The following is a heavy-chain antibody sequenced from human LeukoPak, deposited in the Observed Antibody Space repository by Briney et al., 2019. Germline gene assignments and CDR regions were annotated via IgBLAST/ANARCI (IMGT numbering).Heavy chain of an antibody. V-gene: IGHV4-39*01. D-gene: IGHD2-2*01. J-gene: IGHJ5*02. CDR3: ARHEWGVVVPAATNWFDP. CDR1: GGSISSSSYY. CDR2: IYYSGST. Sequence: PSETLSLTCTVSGGSISSSSYYWGWIRQPPGKGLEWIGSIYYSGSTYYNPSLKSRVTISVDTSKNQFSLKLSSVTAADTAVYYCARHEWGVVVPAATNWFDPRGQGTLVTVSS.